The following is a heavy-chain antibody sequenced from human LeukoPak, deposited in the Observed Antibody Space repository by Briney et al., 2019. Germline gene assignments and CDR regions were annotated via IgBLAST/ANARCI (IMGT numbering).Heavy chain of an antibody. CDR2: FDPEDGET. D-gene: IGHD3-10*01. CDR1: GYTLTELS. V-gene: IGHV1-24*01. J-gene: IGHJ5*02. CDR3: ARENYGSGSYLLEERPTTWFDP. Sequence: RASVKVSCKVSGYTLTELSMHWVRQAPGKGLEWMGGFDPEDGETIYAQKFQGRVTMTEDTSTDTAYMELSSLRSEDTAVYYCARENYGSGSYLLEERPTTWFDPWGQGTLVTVSS.